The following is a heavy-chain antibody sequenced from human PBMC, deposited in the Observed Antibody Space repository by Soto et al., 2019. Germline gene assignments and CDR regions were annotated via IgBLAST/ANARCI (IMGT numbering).Heavy chain of an antibody. V-gene: IGHV4-39*02. CDR1: GGSISSSSYY. J-gene: IGHJ6*03. CDR3: AREATGYCSSTSCYLYYYYYYMDV. D-gene: IGHD2-2*03. Sequence: QLQLQESGPGLVKPSETLSLTCTVSGGSISSSSYYWGWIRQPPGKGLEWIGSIYYSGSTYYNPSLKSRVTISVDTSKNQFSLKLSSVTAADTAVYYCAREATGYCSSTSCYLYYYYYYMDVWGKGTTVTVSS. CDR2: IYYSGST.